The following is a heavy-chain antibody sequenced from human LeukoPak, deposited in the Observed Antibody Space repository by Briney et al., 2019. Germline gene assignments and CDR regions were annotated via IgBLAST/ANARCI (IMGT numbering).Heavy chain of an antibody. J-gene: IGHJ4*02. CDR1: GGSISSGGYY. Sequence: PSETLSLTCTVSGGSISSGGYYWSWIRQHPGKGLGWIGYIYYSGSTYYNPSLKSRVTISVDTSKNQFSLKLSSVTAADTAVYYCARALGPGVAGTWDWGQGTLVTVSS. D-gene: IGHD6-19*01. V-gene: IGHV4-31*03. CDR3: ARALGPGVAGTWD. CDR2: IYYSGST.